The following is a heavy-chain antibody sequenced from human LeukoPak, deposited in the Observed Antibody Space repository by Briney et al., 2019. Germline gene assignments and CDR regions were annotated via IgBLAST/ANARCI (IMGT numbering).Heavy chain of an antibody. CDR2: IKQDGSEK. V-gene: IGHV3-7*01. CDR3: ARGGGN. J-gene: IGHJ4*02. CDR1: GFTFSSYW. Sequence: GGALSLSCAASGFTFSSYWMNWVRQAPGKGLEWVANIKQDGSEKYYLDSVKGRFTISRDNAKNSLYLQMNSLRAEDTAMYYCARGGGNWGQGTLVTVSS. D-gene: IGHD3-16*01.